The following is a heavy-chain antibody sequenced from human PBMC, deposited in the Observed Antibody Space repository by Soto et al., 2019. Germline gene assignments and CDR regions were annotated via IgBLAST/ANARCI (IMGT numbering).Heavy chain of an antibody. J-gene: IGHJ3*02. V-gene: IGHV3-9*01. Sequence: EVQLVESGGGLVQPGRSLRLSCAASGFTFDDYAMHWVRQAPGKGLEWVSGISWNSGSIGYADSVKGRFTISRDNAKNSLYLQMNSLRAEDTALYYCAKDSVSTSDHAFDIWGQGTMVTVSS. CDR3: AKDSVSTSDHAFDI. CDR1: GFTFDDYA. D-gene: IGHD4-17*01. CDR2: ISWNSGSI.